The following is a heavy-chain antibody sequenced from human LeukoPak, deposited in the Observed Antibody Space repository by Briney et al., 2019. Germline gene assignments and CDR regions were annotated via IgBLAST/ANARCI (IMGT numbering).Heavy chain of an antibody. V-gene: IGHV4-59*12. D-gene: IGHD6-13*01. CDR3: ARVVAAAGNNWFDP. Sequence: SETLSLTCTVSGGSIRSYYWSWIRQPPGKGLEWIAYIYYSGSTNYNPSLKSRVTISVDTSKSQFSLKLNSVTAADTAVYYCARVVAAAGNNWFDPWGQGTLVTVSS. J-gene: IGHJ5*02. CDR1: GGSIRSYY. CDR2: IYYSGST.